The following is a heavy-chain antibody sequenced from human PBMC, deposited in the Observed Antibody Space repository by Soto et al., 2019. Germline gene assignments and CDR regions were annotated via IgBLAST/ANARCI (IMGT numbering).Heavy chain of an antibody. CDR1: GFTFSSYG. CDR3: ARDVQTIAALGDY. Sequence: PGGSLRLSCAASGFTFSSYGMHWVRQAPGKGLEWVAVIWYDGSNKYYADSVKGRFTISRDNSKNTLYLQMSSLRSEDTAVYYCARDVQTIAALGDYWGQGTLVTVSS. V-gene: IGHV3-33*01. D-gene: IGHD6-13*01. CDR2: IWYDGSNK. J-gene: IGHJ4*02.